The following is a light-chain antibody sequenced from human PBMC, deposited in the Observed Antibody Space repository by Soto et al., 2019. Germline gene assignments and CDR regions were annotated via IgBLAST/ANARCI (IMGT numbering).Light chain of an antibody. CDR1: QALRNY. CDR2: SAS. V-gene: IGKV1-9*01. CDR3: QQLSRYPLT. Sequence: DVQLTQSPSVLSASVGDTVTITCRASQALRNYLAWYQQNPGKALDLLVYSASTLQSGVPSRFSGSGSETEFSLTIRALQPEDFATYYCQQLSRYPLTFGGGTKV. J-gene: IGKJ4*01.